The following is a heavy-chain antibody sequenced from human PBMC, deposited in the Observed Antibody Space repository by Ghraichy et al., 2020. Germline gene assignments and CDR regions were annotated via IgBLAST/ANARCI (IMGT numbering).Heavy chain of an antibody. CDR1: GFTVSSNY. CDR2: IYSGGST. V-gene: IGHV3-66*02. J-gene: IGHJ6*02. Sequence: LSLTCAASGFTVSSNYMSWVRQAPGKGLEWVPVIYSGGSTYYADSVKGRFTISRDNSKNTLYLQMNSLRAEDTAVYYCARVWVPIVVVIPRGMDVWGQGTTVTVSS. D-gene: IGHD3-22*01. CDR3: ARVWVPIVVVIPRGMDV.